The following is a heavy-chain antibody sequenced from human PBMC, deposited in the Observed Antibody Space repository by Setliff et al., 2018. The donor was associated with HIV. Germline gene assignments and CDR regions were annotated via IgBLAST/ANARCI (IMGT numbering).Heavy chain of an antibody. Sequence: GGSLRLSCAASGFIFSSHDFHWVRQAAGQGLEWVSAIGTGGDTYYVDSVKGRFTISRDNAKNTLYLQMNSLRAEDTAVYYCARDLSYDYDRSSDTFDYWGQGTLVTVSS. CDR2: IGTGGDT. V-gene: IGHV3-13*01. D-gene: IGHD3-22*01. CDR3: ARDLSYDYDRSSDTFDY. CDR1: GFIFSSHD. J-gene: IGHJ4*02.